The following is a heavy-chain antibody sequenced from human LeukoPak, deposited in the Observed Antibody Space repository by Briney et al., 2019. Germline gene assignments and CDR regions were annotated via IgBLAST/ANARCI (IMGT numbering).Heavy chain of an antibody. J-gene: IGHJ4*02. Sequence: PGGSLRLSCAASGFIFNTYAMSWVRQAPGKGLQWVSAISDGAGTTYYADSVKGRFTVSRDNSKNTMYLQMNSLRAEDTAVYYCAKVYNDFWSGSGYFDNWGQGTLVTVSS. CDR1: GFIFNTYA. V-gene: IGHV3-23*01. CDR2: ISDGAGTT. D-gene: IGHD3-3*01. CDR3: AKVYNDFWSGSGYFDN.